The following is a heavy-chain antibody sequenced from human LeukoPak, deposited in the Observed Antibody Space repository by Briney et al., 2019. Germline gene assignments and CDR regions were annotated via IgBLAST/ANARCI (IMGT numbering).Heavy chain of an antibody. J-gene: IGHJ4*02. CDR1: GLTFSTYW. Sequence: PGGSLRLSCAVSGLTFSTYWMSWVRQAPGQGLEWVANVKHDGSEKYYVDSVKGRFTISRDNAKNSLFLQMNSLRDEDTAVYYCAKDRGSSSWYNDYWGQGTLVTVSS. CDR3: AKDRGSSSWYNDY. CDR2: VKHDGSEK. V-gene: IGHV3-7*03. D-gene: IGHD6-13*01.